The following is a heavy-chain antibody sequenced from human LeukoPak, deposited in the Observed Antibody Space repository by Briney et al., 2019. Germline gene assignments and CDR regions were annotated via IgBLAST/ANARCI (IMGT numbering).Heavy chain of an antibody. CDR1: GFTFSSYA. D-gene: IGHD3-22*01. CDR2: ISGSGGST. J-gene: IGHJ3*02. CDR3: ARDLKRRVYYDSSGSDDAFDI. Sequence: PGGSLRLSCAASGFTFSSYAMSWVRQAPGKGLEWVSAISGSGGSTYYADSVKGRFTISRDNAKNSLYLQMNSLRAEDTAVYYCARDLKRRVYYDSSGSDDAFDIWGQGTMVTVSS. V-gene: IGHV3-23*01.